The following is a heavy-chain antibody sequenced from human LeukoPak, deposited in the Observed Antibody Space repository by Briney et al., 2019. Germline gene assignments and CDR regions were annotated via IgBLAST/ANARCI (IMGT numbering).Heavy chain of an antibody. CDR1: GGSFSGYY. J-gene: IGHJ6*02. V-gene: IGHV4-34*01. CDR2: IKHSGST. D-gene: IGHD1-1*01. Sequence: SETLSLTCAVYGGSFSGYYWSWIRQPPGKGLEWIGEIKHSGSTNYHPSLKSRVTISVDTSKNQFSLKLSSVTAADTAVYYCARLAGTTLIYYYYGMDVWGQGTTVTVSS. CDR3: ARLAGTTLIYYYYGMDV.